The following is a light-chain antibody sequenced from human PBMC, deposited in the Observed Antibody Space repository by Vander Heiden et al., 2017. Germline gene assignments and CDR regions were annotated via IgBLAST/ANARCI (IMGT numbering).Light chain of an antibody. CDR2: LGS. CDR1: QSLLHSNGYNY. CDR3: MQALQTPRT. J-gene: IGKJ1*01. V-gene: IGKV2-28*01. Sequence: DIVMTHSPLPLPVTPGEPASISCRSSQSLLHSNGYNYLDWYLQKPGQSPQLLIYLGSNRASGVPDRFSGSGSGTDFTLKISRVEAEDVGVYYCMQALQTPRTFGQGTKVEIK.